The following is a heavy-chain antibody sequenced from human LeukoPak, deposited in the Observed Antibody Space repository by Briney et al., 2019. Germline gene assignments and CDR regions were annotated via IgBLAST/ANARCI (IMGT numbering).Heavy chain of an antibody. J-gene: IGHJ4*02. Sequence: ASVKVSCKASGGTFSSYAISWVRQAPGQGLEWMGGIIPIFGTANYAQKFQGRVTITTDESTSTAYMELSSLRSEDTAVYYCARAPQRFLEWFHFDYWGQGTLVTVSS. CDR1: GGTFSSYA. V-gene: IGHV1-69*05. CDR3: ARAPQRFLEWFHFDY. CDR2: IIPIFGTA. D-gene: IGHD3-3*01.